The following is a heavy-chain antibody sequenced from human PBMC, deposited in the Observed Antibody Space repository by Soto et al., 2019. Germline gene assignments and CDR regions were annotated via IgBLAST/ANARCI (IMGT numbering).Heavy chain of an antibody. D-gene: IGHD2-2*01. Sequence: GGSLRLSCAASGFTASSNYISWVRQAPGKELEWVSVIYSGGSTYYADSVKGRFTISRHNSKNTLYLQMNSLRAEETAVYYCAIAMPDEPIYYDYCGQGRLFSVS. CDR1: GFTASSNY. V-gene: IGHV3-53*04. CDR2: IYSGGST. CDR3: AIAMPDEPIYYDY. J-gene: IGHJ4*02.